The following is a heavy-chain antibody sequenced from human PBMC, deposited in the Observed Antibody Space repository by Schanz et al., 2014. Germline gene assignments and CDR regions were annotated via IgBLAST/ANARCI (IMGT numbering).Heavy chain of an antibody. CDR2: IKQDGSAK. Sequence: VQLVESGGGLVQPGGSLRLSCAASGFTFSTYSMNWVRQAPGKGLEWVANIKQDGSAKNYVDSVKGRFTISRDNPKNSLCLQMNSLRAEDTAIYYCAKDMARGGYNWVFDSWGQGTLVTVSS. D-gene: IGHD5-12*01. V-gene: IGHV3-7*03. CDR1: GFTFSTYS. CDR3: AKDMARGGYNWVFDS. J-gene: IGHJ4*02.